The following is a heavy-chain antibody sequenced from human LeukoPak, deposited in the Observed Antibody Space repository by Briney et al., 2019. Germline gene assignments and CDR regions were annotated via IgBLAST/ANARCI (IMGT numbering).Heavy chain of an antibody. V-gene: IGHV4-59*08. CDR2: IYNTVST. J-gene: IGHJ3*02. CDR1: GGSISNYY. Sequence: PSETLSLTCTVSGGSISNYYWSWVRQPPGKGLEWIGNIYNTVSTKYNPSLKSRVTISLDTSENQFSLKLSSVTAADTAVYYCARHELHSSGFRGAFDIWGQGTIVTVSS. D-gene: IGHD6-19*01. CDR3: ARHELHSSGFRGAFDI.